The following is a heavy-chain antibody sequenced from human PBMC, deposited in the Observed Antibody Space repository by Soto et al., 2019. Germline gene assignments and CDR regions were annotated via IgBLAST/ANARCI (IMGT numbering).Heavy chain of an antibody. Sequence: EVQVVESGGGLVQPGGSLRLSCAASGFTFRDYTMDWVRQAPGKGLEWVGRGRGKGSAYTTEYAASVKGRFTISREDLKNSVYSQMNSLQTEDTAMYYCAVDTVGTGSYWGQGTLVTVSS. V-gene: IGHV3-72*01. CDR2: GRGKGSAYTT. CDR1: GFTFRDYT. CDR3: AVDTVGTGSY. D-gene: IGHD5-12*01. J-gene: IGHJ4*02.